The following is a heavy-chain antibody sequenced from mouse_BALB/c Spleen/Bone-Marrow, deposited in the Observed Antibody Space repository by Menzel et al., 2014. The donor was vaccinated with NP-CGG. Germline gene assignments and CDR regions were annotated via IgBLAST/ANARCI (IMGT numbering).Heavy chain of an antibody. V-gene: IGHV4-1*02. CDR1: GFDFSRYW. J-gene: IGHJ3*01. CDR3: ARGSYDYPAWFAY. Sequence: EARLVESGGGLVQPGGSLKLSCAASGFDFSRYWLSWVRRAPGKGLEGFGEINPDSSTINDTTSLKDKFIISRDNAKNTLYLQMSKVRSEDTALYYCARGSYDYPAWFAYWGQGTLVTVSA. CDR2: INPDSSTI. D-gene: IGHD2-4*01.